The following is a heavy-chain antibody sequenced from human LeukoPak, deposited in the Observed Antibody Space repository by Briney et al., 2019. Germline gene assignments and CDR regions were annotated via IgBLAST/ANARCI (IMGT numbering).Heavy chain of an antibody. CDR3: AKVFDGSVADPAFDY. D-gene: IGHD6-19*01. V-gene: IGHV3-9*01. CDR1: GFTFDDYA. J-gene: IGHJ4*02. CDR2: ISWNSGSI. Sequence: TGGSLRLSCAASGFTFDDYAMHWVRQAPGKGLEWVSGISWNSGSIGYADSVKGRFTISRDNAKNSLYLQMNSLRAEDTALYYCAKVFDGSVADPAFDYWGQGTLVTVSS.